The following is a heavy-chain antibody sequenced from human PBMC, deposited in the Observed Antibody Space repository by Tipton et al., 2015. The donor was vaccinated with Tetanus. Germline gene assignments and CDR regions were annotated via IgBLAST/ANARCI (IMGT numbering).Heavy chain of an antibody. V-gene: IGHV4-39*01. J-gene: IGHJ4*02. Sequence: LVKPSETLSLTCSVSGDFVSNPRYYWAWIRQPPGKGLEWLGSISHSGSYYYKSSLESRLTLSVDSSKNEFSLNLRSVTAADTAVYFCASVCSSSACDSPSLDSWGQGTRVTVSS. CDR1: GDFVSNPRYY. CDR3: ASVCSSSACDSPSLDS. D-gene: IGHD2-2*01. CDR2: ISHSGSY.